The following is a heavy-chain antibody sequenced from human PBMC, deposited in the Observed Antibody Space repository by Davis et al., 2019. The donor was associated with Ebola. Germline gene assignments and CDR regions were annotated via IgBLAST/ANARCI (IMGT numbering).Heavy chain of an antibody. CDR2: IKSKNDGETT. CDR1: GFPFSQAW. D-gene: IGHD5-24*01. J-gene: IGHJ4*02. CDR3: VTMAAF. Sequence: PGGSLRLSCAASGFPFSQAWLNWVRQAPGKGLEWVGRIKSKNDGETTDYAAPVRGRFTMSRDDSKNTLFLQKDSLKTEDTGIYFCVTMAAFWGQGTLVTVSS. V-gene: IGHV3-15*07.